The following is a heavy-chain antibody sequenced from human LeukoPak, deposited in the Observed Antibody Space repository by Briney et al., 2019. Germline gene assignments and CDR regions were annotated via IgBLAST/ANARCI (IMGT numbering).Heavy chain of an antibody. CDR1: GFTFDDYA. CDR3: AKANSITIFGVVTAGSNWFDP. J-gene: IGHJ5*02. CDR2: ISWNSGSI. V-gene: IGHV3-9*01. Sequence: GGSLRLSCAASGFTFDDYAMHWVRQAPGKGLEWVSGISWNSGSIGYADSVKGRFTISRDNAKNSLYLQMNSLRAEDTALYYCAKANSITIFGVVTAGSNWFDPWGQGTLVTVSS. D-gene: IGHD3-3*01.